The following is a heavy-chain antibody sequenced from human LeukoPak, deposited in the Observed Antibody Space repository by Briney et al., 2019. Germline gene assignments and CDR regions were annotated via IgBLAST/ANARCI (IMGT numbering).Heavy chain of an antibody. CDR2: ISSSSSYI. Sequence: GGSLRLSCAASGFTFSSYSMNWVRQAPGKGLEWVSSISSSSSYIYYADSVKGRFTISRDNAKNSLYLQMNSLRAEGTAVYYCARERITVAGPQDDYWGQGTLVTVSS. CDR1: GFTFSSYS. V-gene: IGHV3-21*01. CDR3: ARERITVAGPQDDY. J-gene: IGHJ4*02. D-gene: IGHD6-19*01.